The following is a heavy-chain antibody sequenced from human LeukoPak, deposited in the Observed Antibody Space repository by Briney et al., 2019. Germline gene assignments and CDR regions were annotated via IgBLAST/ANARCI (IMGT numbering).Heavy chain of an antibody. CDR3: VTSWIRQPRDS. CDR1: GFTFSSYA. D-gene: IGHD5-24*01. Sequence: GGSLRLSCAASGFTFSSYAMSWVRQAPGKGLEWVSAISGSGGSTYYADSVKGRFTISRDNSKNTLYLQMDTVTAEDTAVYYCVTSWIRQPRDSWGQGVLVTVSS. CDR2: ISGSGGST. V-gene: IGHV3-23*01. J-gene: IGHJ5*02.